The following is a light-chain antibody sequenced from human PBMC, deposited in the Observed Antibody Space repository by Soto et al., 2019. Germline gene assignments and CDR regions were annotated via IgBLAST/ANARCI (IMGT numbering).Light chain of an antibody. CDR3: SSYAGSNTLDV. J-gene: IGLJ1*01. CDR1: SRDIGVYNY. Sequence: QSALTPPPSASGSPGQSVTISCTGPSRDIGVYNYVSWYQQHPGKAPKLMLYEVSERPSGVPDRFSGSKSGNTASLTGSGRQPEYESDYYCSSYAGSNTLDVFGTGTKLTVL. V-gene: IGLV2-8*01. CDR2: EVS.